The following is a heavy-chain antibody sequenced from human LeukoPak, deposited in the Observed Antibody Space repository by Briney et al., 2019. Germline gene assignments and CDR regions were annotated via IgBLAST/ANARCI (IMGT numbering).Heavy chain of an antibody. D-gene: IGHD3-10*01. CDR3: AKDGMVRGRSHFDY. J-gene: IGHJ4*02. Sequence: PGGSLRLSCAASGFTFSSYGMHWVRQAPGKGLEWVAVISYDGSNKYYADSVKGRFTISRDNSKNTLYLQMNSLRAEDTAVYYCAKDGMVRGRSHFDYWGQGTLVTVSS. CDR2: ISYDGSNK. CDR1: GFTFSSYG. V-gene: IGHV3-30*18.